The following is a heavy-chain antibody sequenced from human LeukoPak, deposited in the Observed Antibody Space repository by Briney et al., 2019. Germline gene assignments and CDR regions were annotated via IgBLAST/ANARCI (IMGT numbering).Heavy chain of an antibody. J-gene: IGHJ2*01. CDR2: INSDGSST. CDR1: GFTFSSYW. V-gene: IGHV3-74*01. Sequence: PGGSLRLSCAASGFTFSSYWMHWVRQAPGKGLVWVSRINSDGSSTNYADSVKGRSTISRDNAKNALYLQMNSLRAEDTAVYYCARPPYSTGSFDLWGRGTLVTVSS. CDR3: ARPPYSTGSFDL. D-gene: IGHD6-19*01.